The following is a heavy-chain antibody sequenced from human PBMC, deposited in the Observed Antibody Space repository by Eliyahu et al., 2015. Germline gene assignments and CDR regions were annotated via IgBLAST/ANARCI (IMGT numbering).Heavy chain of an antibody. D-gene: IGHD2-15*01. CDR2: INPSGGST. CDR1: GYPFTXYY. V-gene: IGHV1-46*01. J-gene: IGHJ6*02. CDR3: ARPRGEGGGSFYGMDV. Sequence: QVQLVQSGAEVKKPGASVKVSCKASGYPFTXYYMHWVRQAPGQGLEWMGIINPSGGSTSYAQKFQGRVTMTRDTSTSTVYMELSSLRSEDTAVYYCARPRGEGGGSFYGMDVWGQGTTVTVSS.